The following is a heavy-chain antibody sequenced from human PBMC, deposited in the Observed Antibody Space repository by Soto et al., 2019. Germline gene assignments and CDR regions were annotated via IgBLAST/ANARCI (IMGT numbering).Heavy chain of an antibody. CDR2: IDPSDSST. CDR3: ARRRRSLGDAFDI. V-gene: IGHV5-10-1*01. J-gene: IGHJ3*02. CDR1: GYSFTSYW. D-gene: IGHD3-16*01. Sequence: GESLNIACKGSGYSFTSYWIIGVRQMPGKGMGWMGRIDPSDSSTTYSPSFQGHVTISADKSISTAYLQWSSLKASDTAMYYCARRRRSLGDAFDIWGQGTMVTVS.